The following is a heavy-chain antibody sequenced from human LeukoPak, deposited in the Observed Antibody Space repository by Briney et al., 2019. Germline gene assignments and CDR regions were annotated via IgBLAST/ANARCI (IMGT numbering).Heavy chain of an antibody. J-gene: IGHJ4*02. CDR2: IYTSGST. D-gene: IGHD1-26*01. Sequence: SETLSLTCTVSGGSISSSSYYWGWIRQPAGKGLEWIGRIYTSGSTNYNPSLKSRVTISVDTSKNQFSLKLSSVTAADTAVYYCARSARESKWELPSYYFDYWGQGTLVTVSS. CDR3: ARSARESKWELPSYYFDY. CDR1: GGSISSSSYY. V-gene: IGHV4-61*02.